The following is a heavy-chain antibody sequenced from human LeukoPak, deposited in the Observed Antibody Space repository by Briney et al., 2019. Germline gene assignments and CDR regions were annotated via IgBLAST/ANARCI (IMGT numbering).Heavy chain of an antibody. CDR2: IRYDGSNK. CDR1: GFTFSSYG. J-gene: IGHJ4*02. Sequence: PGGSLRLSCAASGFTFSSYGMHWVRQAPGKGLEWVAFIRYDGSNKYYADSVKGRFTISRDNANNSLYLQMNSLRTEDTAFYYCAKDDNYYGSGSYYGYWGQGTLVTVSS. CDR3: AKDDNYYGSGSYYGY. D-gene: IGHD3-10*01. V-gene: IGHV3-30*02.